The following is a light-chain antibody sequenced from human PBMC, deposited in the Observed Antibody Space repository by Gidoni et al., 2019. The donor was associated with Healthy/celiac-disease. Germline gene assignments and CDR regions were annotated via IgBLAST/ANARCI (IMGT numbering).Light chain of an antibody. J-gene: IGLJ3*02. CDR3: QSYDSSLSGSVV. V-gene: IGLV1-40*01. Sequence: QSVLTQPPSVYGAPGQRVTISCTWSSANIGAGYDVHWYQQLPGTAPKLLIYGDNNRPSGVPDRFSGSKSVTSASLAITGLQAEDEADYYCQSYDSSLSGSVVFGGGTKLTVL. CDR2: GDN. CDR1: SANIGAGYD.